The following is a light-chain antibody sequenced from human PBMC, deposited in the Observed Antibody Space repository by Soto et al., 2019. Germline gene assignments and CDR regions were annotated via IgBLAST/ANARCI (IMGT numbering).Light chain of an antibody. V-gene: IGKV1-27*01. J-gene: IGKJ4*01. CDR3: QKYNSAPLT. CDR2: AAS. Sequence: DIQMTQSPSSLSASVGDRVTITCRASQGISIYLAWFQQKPGKVPKLLIYAASTLQSGVPSRFSGSGSGTDFTLTISSLQPEDVATYYCQKYNSAPLTFGGGTQVEIK. CDR1: QGISIY.